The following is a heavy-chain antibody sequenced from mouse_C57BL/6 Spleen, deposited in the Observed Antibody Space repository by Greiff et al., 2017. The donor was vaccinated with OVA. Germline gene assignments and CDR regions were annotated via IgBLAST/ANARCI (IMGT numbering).Heavy chain of an antibody. Sequence: VKLLESGPELVKPGASVKISCKASGYAFSSSWMNWVKQRPGKGLEWIGRIYPGDGDTNYNGKFKGKATLTADKSSSTAYMQLSSLTSEDSAVYFCAREWLRRGFAYWGQGTLVTVSA. CDR1: GYAFSSSW. CDR3: AREWLRRGFAY. D-gene: IGHD2-2*01. V-gene: IGHV1-82*01. J-gene: IGHJ3*01. CDR2: IYPGDGDT.